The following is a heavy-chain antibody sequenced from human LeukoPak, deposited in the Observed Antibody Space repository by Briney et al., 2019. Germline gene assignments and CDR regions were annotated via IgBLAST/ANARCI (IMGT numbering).Heavy chain of an antibody. J-gene: IGHJ4*02. CDR3: ARGSGAL. CDR1: GFTFSFHW. V-gene: IGHV3-7*01. CDR2: IKEDGSEK. D-gene: IGHD7-27*01. Sequence: GGSLRLSCAASGFTFSFHWMSWVRQAPGKGLEWVANIKEDGSEKFYVDSVKGRFTISRDNAKNSLYLQMNSLRDEDTAVYYCARGSGALWGQGTLVTVSS.